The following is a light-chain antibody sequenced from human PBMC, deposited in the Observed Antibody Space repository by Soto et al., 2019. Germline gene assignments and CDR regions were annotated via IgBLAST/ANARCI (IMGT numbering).Light chain of an antibody. CDR3: LISSGGARV. Sequence: QAVVTQEPSLTVSPGGTVSLTCGSNTGAVTIGHYPYWFQQKPGQAPRTLVYDTNNRHSWTPARFSGSLLGGKAALTLSGAQPEDEADYYCLISSGGARVFGGGIKVTVL. CDR2: DTN. V-gene: IGLV7-46*01. CDR1: TGAVTIGHY. J-gene: IGLJ3*02.